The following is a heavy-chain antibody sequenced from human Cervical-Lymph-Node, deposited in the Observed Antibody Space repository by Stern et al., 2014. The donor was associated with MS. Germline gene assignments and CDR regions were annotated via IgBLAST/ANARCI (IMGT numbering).Heavy chain of an antibody. Sequence: QVQLVQSGAEVKKPGASVKVSCEASGYTFTSYAIHWVRQAPGQRLEWMGRINTANSDTYYSEKFQGRVTFTRDTSANTAYMELFSLTSEDTTVYYCGRGQQSFDPWGQGTLVTVSA. CDR3: GRGQQSFDP. D-gene: IGHD6-13*01. V-gene: IGHV1-3*04. CDR1: GYTFTSYA. J-gene: IGHJ5*02. CDR2: INTANSDT.